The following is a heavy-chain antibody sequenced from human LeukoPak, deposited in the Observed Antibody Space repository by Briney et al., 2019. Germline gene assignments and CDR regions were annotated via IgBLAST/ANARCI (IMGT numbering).Heavy chain of an antibody. CDR3: ARVTGYMIEDYFDY. J-gene: IGHJ4*02. D-gene: IGHD3-22*01. CDR2: IYYSGST. V-gene: IGHV4-59*01. CDR1: GGSIGSYY. Sequence: SETLSLTCTVSGGSIGSYYWSWIRQPPGKGLEWIGYIYYSGSTDYNPSLTSRVTISVETSKNQFSLKLSSVTAADTAVYYCARVTGYMIEDYFDYWGQGTLVTVSS.